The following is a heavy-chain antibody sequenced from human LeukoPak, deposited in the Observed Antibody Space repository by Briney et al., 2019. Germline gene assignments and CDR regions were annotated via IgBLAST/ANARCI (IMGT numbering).Heavy chain of an antibody. CDR3: ARAGEKRHHYTIFGVAHIPSWFDP. D-gene: IGHD3-3*01. J-gene: IGHJ5*02. V-gene: IGHV3-7*01. Sequence: GGSLRLSCAASGFTFSSYWMSWVRQAPGKGLEWVANIKQDGSEKYYVDSVKGRFTISRDNAKNSLYLQMNSLRAEDTAVYYCARAGEKRHHYTIFGVAHIPSWFDPWGQGTLVTVSS. CDR1: GFTFSSYW. CDR2: IKQDGSEK.